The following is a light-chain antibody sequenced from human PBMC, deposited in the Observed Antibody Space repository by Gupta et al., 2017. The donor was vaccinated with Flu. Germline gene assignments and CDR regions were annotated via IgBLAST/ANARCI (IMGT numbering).Light chain of an antibody. CDR1: NSNIGSNS. Sequence: TVTISCSGDNSNIGSNSVTWYQQLPGTAPNLLIHGSSKRPSGVPDRFSGSKSGTSASLAISGLLAEDEATYHCAAWDDSLNGPVFGGGTKLTVL. CDR2: GSS. J-gene: IGLJ3*02. CDR3: AAWDDSLNGPV. V-gene: IGLV1-44*01.